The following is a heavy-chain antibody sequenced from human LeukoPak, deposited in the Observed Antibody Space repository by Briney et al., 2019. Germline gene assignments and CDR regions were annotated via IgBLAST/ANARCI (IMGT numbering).Heavy chain of an antibody. CDR1: GGSVSSGSYY. D-gene: IGHD4-17*01. V-gene: IGHV4-61*01. J-gene: IGHJ5*02. Sequence: PSETLPLTCTVSGGSVSSGSYYWSWIRQPPGKGLEWIGYIYYSGSTNYNPSLKSRVTISVDTSKNQFSLKLSSVTAADTAVYYCARDRPYTVTTSKAWFDPWGQGALVTVSS. CDR3: ARDRPYTVTTSKAWFDP. CDR2: IYYSGST.